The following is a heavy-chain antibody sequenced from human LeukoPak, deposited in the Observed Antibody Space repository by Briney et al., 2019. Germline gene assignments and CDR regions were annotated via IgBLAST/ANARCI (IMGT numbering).Heavy chain of an antibody. CDR2: IDPSDSYT. CDR1: GYSFANYW. V-gene: IGHV5-10-1*01. CDR3: ARRVGSTKAHDY. J-gene: IGHJ4*02. Sequence: GESLRISCKGSGYSFANYWISWVRQMPGKGLEWMGRIDPSDSYTNYSPSFQGHVTISADKSISTAYLQWSSLKASDTAMYYCARRVGSTKAHDYWGQGTLVTVSS. D-gene: IGHD1-26*01.